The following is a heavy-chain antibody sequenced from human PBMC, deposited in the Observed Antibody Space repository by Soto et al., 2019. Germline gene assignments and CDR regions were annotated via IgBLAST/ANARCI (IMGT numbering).Heavy chain of an antibody. Sequence: ASVKVSFKASGYTFTSYGISWVRQAPGQGLEWMGWISAYNGNTNYAQKLQGRVTMTTDTSTSTAYMELRSLRSDDTAVYYCARESSKQLAPASWFDPWGQGTLVTVSS. D-gene: IGHD6-6*01. CDR3: ARESSKQLAPASWFDP. J-gene: IGHJ5*02. CDR1: GYTFTSYG. CDR2: ISAYNGNT. V-gene: IGHV1-18*01.